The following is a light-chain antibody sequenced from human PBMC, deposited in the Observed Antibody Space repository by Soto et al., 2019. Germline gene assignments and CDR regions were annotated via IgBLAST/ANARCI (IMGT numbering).Light chain of an antibody. V-gene: IGKV4-1*01. CDR1: QSVLSSSNSRNY. J-gene: IGKJ1*01. CDR2: WAS. Sequence: DIVMTQSPDSLAVSLGERATINCKSSQSVLSSSNSRNYLTWYQQKPGQPPKLLIYWASTRQSGVPDRFSGTGSGTDSTLTISSLQADDVAVYYGQQYSSPPWTFGQGTKVEIK. CDR3: QQYSSPPWT.